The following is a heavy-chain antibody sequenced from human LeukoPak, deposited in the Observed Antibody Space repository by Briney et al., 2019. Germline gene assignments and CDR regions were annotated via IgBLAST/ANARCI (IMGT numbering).Heavy chain of an antibody. Sequence: PGGSLRLSCAASRFTFSSYAMSWARQAPGKGLEWVSGVSERGYSTYYAGSVKGRFTISRDNPKNILYLQMNSLRAEDTGVYYCARDQGYAGTFHAFDIWGEGTMVTVSS. D-gene: IGHD5-12*01. CDR2: VSERGYST. CDR1: RFTFSSYA. CDR3: ARDQGYAGTFHAFDI. J-gene: IGHJ3*02. V-gene: IGHV3-23*01.